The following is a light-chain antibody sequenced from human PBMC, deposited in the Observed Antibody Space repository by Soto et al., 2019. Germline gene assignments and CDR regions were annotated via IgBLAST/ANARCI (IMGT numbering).Light chain of an antibody. J-gene: IGKJ1*01. CDR3: QQYNNWPRT. Sequence: EIVMTQSPATLSVSPGERVTLSCRASQSVTTNLAWYQQKPGQAPRLLIYGASASATGIPARFSGSGSGTGFTLTISSLQSEDFAIYYCQQYNNWPRTFGQGTKVDIK. CDR2: GAS. V-gene: IGKV3-15*01. CDR1: QSVTTN.